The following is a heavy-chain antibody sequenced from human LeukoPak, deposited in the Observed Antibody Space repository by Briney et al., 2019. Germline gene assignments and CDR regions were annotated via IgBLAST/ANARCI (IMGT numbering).Heavy chain of an antibody. D-gene: IGHD2-21*02. Sequence: GASVTVSCKASGYTFTGYYMHWVRQAPGQGLEWMGRINPNSGGTNYAQKFQGRVTMTRDTSISTAYMELSRLRSDDTAVYYCASLYWVTAIGDWFGPWGQGTLVTVSS. J-gene: IGHJ5*02. CDR1: GYTFTGYY. CDR3: ASLYWVTAIGDWFGP. V-gene: IGHV1-2*06. CDR2: INPNSGGT.